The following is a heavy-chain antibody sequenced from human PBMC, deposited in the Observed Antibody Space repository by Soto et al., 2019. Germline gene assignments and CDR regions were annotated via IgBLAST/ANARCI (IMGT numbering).Heavy chain of an antibody. D-gene: IGHD2-21*02. CDR1: GDSISSDYYH. CDR3: AREDDGGDSLDV. V-gene: IGHV4-30-4*08. J-gene: IGHJ6*02. Sequence: QVQLQQSGPGLVKPSQTLSLTCTVSGDSISSDYYHWTWIRQSPGKGLEWIGYIHHSGSILYNPSLKSRVTLSVDTSKNQFSLPLTSVTAADTAVYFCAREDDGGDSLDVWGQGTTVTVSS. CDR2: IHHSGSI.